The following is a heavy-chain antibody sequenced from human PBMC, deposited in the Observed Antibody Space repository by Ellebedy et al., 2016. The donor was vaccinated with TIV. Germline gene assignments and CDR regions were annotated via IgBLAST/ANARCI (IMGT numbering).Heavy chain of an antibody. Sequence: SVKGRFTISRDNAKNSLYLQMNSLRAEDTAVYYCAKSFTANWFDPWGQGTLVTVSS. J-gene: IGHJ5*02. CDR3: AKSFTANWFDP. V-gene: IGHV3-48*01.